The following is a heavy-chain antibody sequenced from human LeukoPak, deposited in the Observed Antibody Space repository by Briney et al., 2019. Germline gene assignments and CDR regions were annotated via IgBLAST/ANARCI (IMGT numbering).Heavy chain of an antibody. Sequence: PGGSLRLSCAASGFTVSSNYMSWVRQAPGKGLEWVSVIYSGGSTYYADSVKGRFTISRDNSKNTLYLQMNSLRAEDTAVYYRARVRVSVDCMDVWGKGTTVTVSS. J-gene: IGHJ6*03. V-gene: IGHV3-53*01. D-gene: IGHD4-23*01. CDR2: IYSGGST. CDR3: ARVRVSVDCMDV. CDR1: GFTVSSNY.